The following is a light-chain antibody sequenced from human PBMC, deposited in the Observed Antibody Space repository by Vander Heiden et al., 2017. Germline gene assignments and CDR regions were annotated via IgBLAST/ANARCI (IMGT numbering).Light chain of an antibody. J-gene: IGKJ2*02. CDR2: SAS. V-gene: IGKV1-5*01. CDR3: QQYNSHSRWT. CDR1: QSISSW. Sequence: DIQMTQSPSTLSASVGDRVTLTCRASQSISSWLAWYQQKPGKAPRLLIYSASSLESGVPSRFGGSGSGTECTLAISRLQPDDFATYYCQQYNSHSRWTFGQGTRLEIK.